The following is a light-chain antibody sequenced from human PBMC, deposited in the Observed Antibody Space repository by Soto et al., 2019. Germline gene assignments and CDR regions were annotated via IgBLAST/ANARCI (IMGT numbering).Light chain of an antibody. J-gene: IGKJ5*01. CDR2: GAS. CDR3: QQYNNWPPIT. Sequence: EIVMMQFPATLSVSPGERVTLSCRSSLSVSQSVTTNLAWYQQKPGQAPRLLIYGASTRATGIPARFSGSGSGTEFTLTISSLQSEDFAVYYCQQYNNWPPITFGQGTRLEIK. CDR1: LSVSQSVTTN. V-gene: IGKV3-15*01.